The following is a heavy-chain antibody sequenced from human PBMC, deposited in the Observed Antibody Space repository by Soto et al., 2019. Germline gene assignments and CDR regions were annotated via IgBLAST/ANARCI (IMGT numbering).Heavy chain of an antibody. V-gene: IGHV4-31*03. Sequence: TLETLSLTCTFSGGSSISGGYCWSWIRQHPGKGLEWIGYIYYSGSTYYNPSLKSRVTISVDTSKNQFSLKLSSVTAADTAVYYCARLSRRPILWFGELLRNWFDPWGQGTLVTVSS. CDR2: IYYSGST. D-gene: IGHD3-10*01. CDR3: ARLSRRPILWFGELLRNWFDP. J-gene: IGHJ5*02. CDR1: GGSSISGGYC.